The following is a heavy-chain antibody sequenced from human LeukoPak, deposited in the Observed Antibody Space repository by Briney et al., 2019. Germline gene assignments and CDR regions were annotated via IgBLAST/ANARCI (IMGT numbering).Heavy chain of an antibody. D-gene: IGHD3-10*01. Sequence: HTGGSLRLSCAASGFTFSSYAMSWVRQAPGKGLEWVSAISGSGGSTYYADSVKGRFTISRDNSKSTLYLQMNSLRAEDTAIYYCAKDLFSGSGRAGNMDVWGKGTTVTVSS. CDR3: AKDLFSGSGRAGNMDV. CDR1: GFTFSSYA. V-gene: IGHV3-23*01. CDR2: ISGSGGST. J-gene: IGHJ6*03.